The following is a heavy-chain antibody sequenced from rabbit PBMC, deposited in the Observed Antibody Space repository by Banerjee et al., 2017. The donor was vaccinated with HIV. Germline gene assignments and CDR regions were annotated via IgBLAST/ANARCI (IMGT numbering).Heavy chain of an antibody. CDR2: IYTGSASGT. CDR3: ARDRSSYYIPYYFDL. CDR1: GFSFNSSYY. Sequence: QSLEESGGDLVKPGASLTLTCTASGFSFNSSYYMCWVRQAPGKGLEWIACIYTGSASGTYYASWAKGRFTSSKTSSTTVTLQMTSLTAADTATYFCARDRSSYYIPYYFDLWGQGTLVTVS. J-gene: IGHJ4*01. V-gene: IGHV1S40*01. D-gene: IGHD8-1*01.